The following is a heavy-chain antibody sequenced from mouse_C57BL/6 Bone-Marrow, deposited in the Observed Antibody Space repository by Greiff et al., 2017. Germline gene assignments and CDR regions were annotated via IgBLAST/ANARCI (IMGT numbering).Heavy chain of an antibody. CDR1: GYAFSSYW. Sequence: QVQLQQSGAELVKPGASVKISCKASGYAFSSYWMNWVKQRPGKGLEWIGQIYPGDGDTNYNGKFKGKATLTADKSSSTAYMQLSSLTSEDSAVYFCARPCQYYGYVDYWGQGTTLTVSS. CDR2: IYPGDGDT. V-gene: IGHV1-80*01. J-gene: IGHJ2*01. CDR3: ARPCQYYGYVDY. D-gene: IGHD1-2*01.